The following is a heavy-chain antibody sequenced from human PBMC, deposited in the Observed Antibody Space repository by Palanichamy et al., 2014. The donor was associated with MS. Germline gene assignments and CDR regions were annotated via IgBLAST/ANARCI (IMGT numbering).Heavy chain of an antibody. CDR1: GLNFNSYW. J-gene: IGHJ6*02. Sequence: EVLLVESGGGLVQPGGSLRLSCAASGLNFNSYWMNWVRQAPGKGLEWVANIKEDGSEKYYVDSVKGRFTISRDNAKNSLYLHMNSLRAENTAVYYCARDVQWLGYYYYGMDVWGQGTTVTVSS. CDR3: ARDVQWLGYYYYGMDV. D-gene: IGHD6-19*01. V-gene: IGHV3-7*01. CDR2: IKEDGSEK.